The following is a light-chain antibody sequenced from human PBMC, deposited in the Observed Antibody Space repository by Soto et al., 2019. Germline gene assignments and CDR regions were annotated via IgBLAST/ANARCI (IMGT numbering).Light chain of an antibody. V-gene: IGLV2-14*01. CDR2: DVT. CDR3: SSYTSSSTLV. J-gene: IGLJ2*01. CDR1: SSDVGGYSF. Sequence: QSALTQPASVSGSPGQSITISCTGTSSDVGGYSFVSWYQQHPGKAPKLMIYDVTNRPSGVSNRFSGSKSGNTASLTISGLQAEDEADYYRSSYTSSSTLVFGGGTKLTVL.